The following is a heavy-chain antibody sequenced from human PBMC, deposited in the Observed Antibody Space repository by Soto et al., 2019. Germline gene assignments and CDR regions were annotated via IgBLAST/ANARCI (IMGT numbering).Heavy chain of an antibody. CDR2: IYHSGST. CDR3: ASADGSYSLYYFDY. V-gene: IGHV4-38-2*02. D-gene: IGHD1-26*01. CDR1: GYSISSGYY. J-gene: IGHJ4*02. Sequence: SETLSLTCTVSGYSISSGYYWGWIRQPPGKGLEWIGSIYHSGSTYYNPSLKSRVTISVDTSKNPFSLKLSSVTAADTAVYYCASADGSYSLYYFDYWGQGTLVTVSS.